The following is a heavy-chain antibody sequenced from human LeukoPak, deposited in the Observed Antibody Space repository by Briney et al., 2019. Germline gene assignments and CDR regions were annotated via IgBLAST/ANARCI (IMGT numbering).Heavy chain of an antibody. CDR3: AGGAGVYYYGMDV. V-gene: IGHV3-23*01. CDR2: ISGGGSAT. J-gene: IGHJ6*02. Sequence: GESLRLSCAASGFTLSNYGLSWVRQAPGKGLEWVSAISGGGSATCYADSVKGRFTISRDNSKNTLFLQMNTLRADDTAVYYCAGGAGVYYYGMDVWGQGTSVTVSS. CDR1: GFTLSNYG.